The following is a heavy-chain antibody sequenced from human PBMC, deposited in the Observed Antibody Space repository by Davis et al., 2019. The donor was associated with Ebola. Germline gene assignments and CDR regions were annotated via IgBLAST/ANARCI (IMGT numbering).Heavy chain of an antibody. CDR2: IYYSGST. CDR1: GGSISSYY. J-gene: IGHJ3*02. D-gene: IGHD3-22*01. CDR3: ARPDSSGYHDAFDI. V-gene: IGHV4-59*08. Sequence: PSETLSLTCTVPGGSISSYYWSWIRQPPGKGLEWFGYIYYSGSTNYNPSLKSRVTISVDTSKNQFSLKLSPVTAADTAVYYCARPDSSGYHDAFDIWGQGTMVTVSS.